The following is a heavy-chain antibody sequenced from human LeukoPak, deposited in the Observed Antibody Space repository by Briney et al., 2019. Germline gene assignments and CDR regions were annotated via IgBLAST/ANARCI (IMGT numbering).Heavy chain of an antibody. D-gene: IGHD2-2*03. J-gene: IGHJ6*02. CDR2: ITSSSSI. Sequence: GGSLRLSCAASGFTFSSYNMNWVRQAPGKGLEWVSSITSSSSIYYADSVKGRFTISRDNAKSSLYLQTNSLRAEDTAVYYCVAGYCSGTSCSTFFGMDVWGQGTTVTVSS. V-gene: IGHV3-21*01. CDR3: VAGYCSGTSCSTFFGMDV. CDR1: GFTFSSYN.